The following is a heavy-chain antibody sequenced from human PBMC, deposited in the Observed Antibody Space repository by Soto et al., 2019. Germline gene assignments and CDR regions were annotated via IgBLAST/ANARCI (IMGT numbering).Heavy chain of an antibody. CDR1: GFTVSSYG. V-gene: IGHV3-30*03. CDR2: ISYDGSNK. CDR3: VRTKPDILTGYFYYFDY. D-gene: IGHD3-9*01. J-gene: IGHJ4*02. Sequence: SLRPSWAASGFTVSSYGMHWVRQAPGKGLEWVAVISYDGSNKYYADSVKGRFTISRDNSKNTLYLQMNSLRAEDTAVYYCVRTKPDILTGYFYYFDYWGQGTLVTVSS.